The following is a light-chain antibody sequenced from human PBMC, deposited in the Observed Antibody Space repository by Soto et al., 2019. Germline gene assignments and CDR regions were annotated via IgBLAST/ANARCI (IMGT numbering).Light chain of an antibody. CDR1: QSISNW. Sequence: DIQMTQSPSTLPASVGARVTITCRASQSISNWLAWYQKKPGTAPKLLIYHASNLESGVPSRFSCSGSGTEFPLTISSLQPDNFATYYCQQYNSYSFGQGTKVDIK. V-gene: IGKV1-5*01. CDR2: HAS. CDR3: QQYNSYS. J-gene: IGKJ1*01.